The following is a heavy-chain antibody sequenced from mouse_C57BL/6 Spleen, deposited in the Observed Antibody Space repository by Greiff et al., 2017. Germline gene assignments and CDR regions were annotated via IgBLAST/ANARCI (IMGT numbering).Heavy chain of an antibody. Sequence: QVTLKESGPGILQSSQSLSLTCSFSGFSLSTSGMGVSWIRQPSGKGLEWLAHIYWDDDKRYNPSLKSRLTISTDTSRNQVFLKITSVDTADTATYYCADQTGTDYFDYWGQGTTLTVSS. CDR2: IYWDDDK. D-gene: IGHD4-1*01. V-gene: IGHV8-12*01. J-gene: IGHJ2*01. CDR1: GFSLSTSGMG. CDR3: ADQTGTDYFDY.